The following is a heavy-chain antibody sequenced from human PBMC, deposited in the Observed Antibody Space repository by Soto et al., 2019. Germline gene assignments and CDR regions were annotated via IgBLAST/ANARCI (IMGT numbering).Heavy chain of an antibody. CDR3: ATSSDTGYIFDF. V-gene: IGHV3-7*01. J-gene: IGHJ4*02. D-gene: IGHD3-9*01. CDR2: IKQNGGET. CDR1: GFTFTSYW. Sequence: GGSLRLSCAASGFTFTSYWMSWVRQAPGKGLEWVASIKQNGGETYYVDSVTGRFTISRDNAKNSLYLEMNSLRAEDRAVYYCATSSDTGYIFDFWGQGTLVTVSS.